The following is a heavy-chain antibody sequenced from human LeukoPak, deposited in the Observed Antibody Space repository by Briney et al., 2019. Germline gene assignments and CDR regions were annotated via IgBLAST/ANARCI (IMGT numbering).Heavy chain of an antibody. Sequence: PSETLSLTCTVSGGSISNYYWSWIRQAPGRGLEWIGYISTSGSTNYNPSLKSRVSISLDTSNNRFSLNLNFVTAADTAVYFCASPRTSYRYTFDYWGPGALVTVSS. CDR3: ASPRTSYRYTFDY. CDR1: GGSISNYY. V-gene: IGHV4-4*09. CDR2: ISTSGST. D-gene: IGHD5-18*01. J-gene: IGHJ4*02.